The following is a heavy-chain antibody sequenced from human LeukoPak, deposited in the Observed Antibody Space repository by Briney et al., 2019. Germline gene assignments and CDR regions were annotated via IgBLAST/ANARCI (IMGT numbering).Heavy chain of an antibody. Sequence: PSETLSLTCTVSGGSMSAYYWTWFRQPPGKGLEWIGYIYYSGSTNYNPSLKSRLTISVDTSNNQFSLKLSSVTAADTAVYYCATIAGSSSFWGQGTLVTVSS. CDR2: IYYSGST. V-gene: IGHV4-59*08. CDR3: ATIAGSSSF. J-gene: IGHJ4*02. CDR1: GGSMSAYY. D-gene: IGHD6-6*01.